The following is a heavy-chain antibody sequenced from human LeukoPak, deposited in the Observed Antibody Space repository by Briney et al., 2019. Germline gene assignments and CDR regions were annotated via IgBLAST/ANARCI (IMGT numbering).Heavy chain of an antibody. Sequence: GASVKVSCKAFGYTFTSNYMHWVRQAPGQGPEWMGVISPSGGSTTYAQKFQGRVTLTRNTSISTAYMELSSLRSEDTAVYYCARGWEFDYWGQGTLVTVSS. D-gene: IGHD6-19*01. CDR2: ISPSGGST. CDR3: ARGWEFDY. J-gene: IGHJ4*02. V-gene: IGHV1-46*01. CDR1: GYTFTSNY.